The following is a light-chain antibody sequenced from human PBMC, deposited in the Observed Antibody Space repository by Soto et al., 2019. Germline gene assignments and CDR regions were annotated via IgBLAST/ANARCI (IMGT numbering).Light chain of an antibody. V-gene: IGKV1-5*03. Sequence: DIQMTQSPSSLSASVGDRVTITCRASQSINTWLAWYQQKPGKAPKLVIYRASNLVNGVPSRFSGSGSGTEFTLTISSLQPDDFSIYYCQKYETYSGTFGPGTKVDL. J-gene: IGKJ3*01. CDR2: RAS. CDR1: QSINTW. CDR3: QKYETYSGT.